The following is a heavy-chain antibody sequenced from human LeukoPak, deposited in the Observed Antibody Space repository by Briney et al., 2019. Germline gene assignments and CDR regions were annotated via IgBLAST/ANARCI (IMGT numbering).Heavy chain of an antibody. V-gene: IGHV4-39*01. D-gene: IGHD3-10*01. J-gene: IGHJ4*02. CDR3: ARRGGSGRSFDY. CDR1: GGSISNNNYY. Sequence: SQTLSLTCTVSGGSISNNNYYWGWIRQPPGKGLEWIGSIYYSGSTYYNSSLKSRVTISVDTPKNQFSLKLSSVTAADTAVYYCARRGGSGRSFDYWGQGTLVTVSS. CDR2: IYYSGST.